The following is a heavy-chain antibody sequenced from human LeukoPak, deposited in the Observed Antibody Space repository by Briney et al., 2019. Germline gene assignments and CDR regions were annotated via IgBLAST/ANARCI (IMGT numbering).Heavy chain of an antibody. CDR3: AKSFRGSYFADY. J-gene: IGHJ4*02. CDR1: GFTFSNYA. Sequence: GGSLRLSCAASGFTFSNYAMTWVRQAPGKGLEWVSTISGSGGSTSYADSVKGRFTISRDNSKNTLYLQMNSLRVGDAALYYCAKSFRGSYFADYWGQGTLVTVSP. D-gene: IGHD1-26*01. V-gene: IGHV3-23*01. CDR2: ISGSGGST.